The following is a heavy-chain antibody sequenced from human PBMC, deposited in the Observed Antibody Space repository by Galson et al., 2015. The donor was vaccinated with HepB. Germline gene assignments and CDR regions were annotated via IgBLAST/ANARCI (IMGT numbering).Heavy chain of an antibody. CDR3: ARDSSSWSNAFDI. CDR2: INAGNGNT. CDR1: GYTFTGYY. D-gene: IGHD6-13*01. J-gene: IGHJ3*02. V-gene: IGHV1-3*01. Sequence: SVKVSCKASGYTFTGYYMHWVRQAPGQGLEWMGWINAGNGNTKYSQKFQGRVTITRDTSASTAYMELSSLRSEDTAVYYCARDSSSWSNAFDIWGQGTMVTVSS.